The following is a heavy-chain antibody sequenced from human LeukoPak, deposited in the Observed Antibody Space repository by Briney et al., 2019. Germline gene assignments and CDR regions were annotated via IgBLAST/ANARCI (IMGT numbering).Heavy chain of an antibody. Sequence: GGSLRLSCAASGFIFNSYAMHWVRQAPGKGLEWLAVISYDGSDRYNADSVQGRFAISRDNSKNTLYLQMYSLRVDDSAVYYCVRDPYEVLTGYYARLDSWGQGTLVTVSS. CDR2: ISYDGSDR. CDR3: VRDPYEVLTGYYARLDS. J-gene: IGHJ4*02. D-gene: IGHD3-9*01. CDR1: GFIFNSYA. V-gene: IGHV3-30*09.